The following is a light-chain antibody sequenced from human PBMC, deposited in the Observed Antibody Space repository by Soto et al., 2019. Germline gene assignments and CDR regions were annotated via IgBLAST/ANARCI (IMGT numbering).Light chain of an antibody. CDR3: SSYTSSYTLYV. J-gene: IGLJ1*01. CDR1: SSDVGGYNY. V-gene: IGLV2-14*01. CDR2: EVS. Sequence: QSVLAQPASVSGSPGQSITISCTGTSSDVGGYNYVSWYQQHPGKAPKLMIYEVSNRPSGVSNRFSGSKSGNTASLTISGLQAEDEADYYCSSYTSSYTLYVFGTGTNVTGL.